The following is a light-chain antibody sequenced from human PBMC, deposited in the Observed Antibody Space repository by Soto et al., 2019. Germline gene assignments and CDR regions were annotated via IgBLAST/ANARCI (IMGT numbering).Light chain of an antibody. CDR3: SSYAGSNTPYV. J-gene: IGLJ1*01. CDR1: SNDVGGYNY. V-gene: IGLV2-8*01. CDR2: EVS. Sequence: QSALTQPPSASGSPGQSVSISCTGTSNDVGGYNYVSWYQQHPGKAPKLMIYEVSKRPSGVPDRFSGSKSGNTASLTVSGLQAEDEADYYCSSYAGSNTPYVFGTATKLTVL.